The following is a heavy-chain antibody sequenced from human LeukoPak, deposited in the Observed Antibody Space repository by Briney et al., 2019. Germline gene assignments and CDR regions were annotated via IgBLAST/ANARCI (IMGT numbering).Heavy chain of an antibody. V-gene: IGHV4-59*01. Sequence: SETLSLTCTVSGGSISSYYWSWIRQPPGKGLEWIGYICYSGSTNYNPSLKSRVTISVDTSKNQFSLKLSSVTAADTAVYYCARAGGSIAARLDYWGQGTLVTVSS. CDR1: GGSISSYY. J-gene: IGHJ4*02. D-gene: IGHD6-6*01. CDR2: ICYSGST. CDR3: ARAGGSIAARLDY.